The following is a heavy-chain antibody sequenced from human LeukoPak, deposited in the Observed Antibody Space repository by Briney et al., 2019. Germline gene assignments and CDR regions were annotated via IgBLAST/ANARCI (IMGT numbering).Heavy chain of an antibody. Sequence: SETLSLTCTVSDGSITNYDWSWVRQPPGKGLEFIGHVHYSGTADYNPSLKSRVTISIDTSKKHFFLKLKSVTAADTAVYCCARGYGDFRVEGRYFHSWGQGTLVTVSS. CDR2: VHYSGTA. V-gene: IGHV4-59*01. J-gene: IGHJ4*02. D-gene: IGHD4-17*01. CDR3: ARGYGDFRVEGRYFHS. CDR1: DGSITNYD.